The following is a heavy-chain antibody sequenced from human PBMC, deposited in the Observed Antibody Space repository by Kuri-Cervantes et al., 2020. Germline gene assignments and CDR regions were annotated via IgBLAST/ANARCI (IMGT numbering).Heavy chain of an antibody. J-gene: IGHJ6*02. CDR2: IIPIFGTA. V-gene: IGHV1-69*05. Sequence: SVKVSCKASGGTFSSYAISWVRQAPGQGLEWMGGIIPIFGTANYAQKLQGRVTMTTDTSASTAYMELRSLRSDDTAVYYCARDWGGGSYYYYYYYGMDVWGQGTTVTVSS. D-gene: IGHD1-26*01. CDR1: GGTFSSYA. CDR3: ARDWGGGSYYYYYYYGMDV.